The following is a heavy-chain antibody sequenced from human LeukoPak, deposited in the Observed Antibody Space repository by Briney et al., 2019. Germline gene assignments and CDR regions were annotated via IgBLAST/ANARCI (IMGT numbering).Heavy chain of an antibody. J-gene: IGHJ4*02. CDR2: IRGSGIST. CDR3: AKAHGRGYSGFDMIAYYDY. V-gene: IGHV3-23*01. Sequence: GGSLRLSCAASGFTFSSYAMTWVRQAPGKGLEWVSGIRGSGISTYYADSVKGRFTISRDNSKNTLYLEMNSLRAEDTAVYYCAKAHGRGYSGFDMIAYYDYWGQGTLVTVSS. CDR1: GFTFSSYA. D-gene: IGHD5-12*01.